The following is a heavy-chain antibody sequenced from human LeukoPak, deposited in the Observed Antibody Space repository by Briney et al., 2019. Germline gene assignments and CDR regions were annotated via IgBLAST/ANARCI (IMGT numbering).Heavy chain of an antibody. CDR2: IHYSGDT. D-gene: IGHD6-19*01. CDR1: GGSISTYY. V-gene: IGHV4-59*01. J-gene: IGHJ1*01. CDR3: ARAQGYSSGWDFQH. Sequence: SETLSLTCTVSGGSISTYYWSWIRQPPGKGLEWIGFIHYSGDTKYNPSLKSRVTISVDVSKNQFSLKTSSMTAADTAVYYCARAQGYSSGWDFQHWGQGTLVTVSS.